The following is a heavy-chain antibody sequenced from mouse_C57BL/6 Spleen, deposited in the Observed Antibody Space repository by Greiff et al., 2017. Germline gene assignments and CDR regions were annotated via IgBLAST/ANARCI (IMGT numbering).Heavy chain of an antibody. CDR3: ARGYYGSSYGYFDV. CDR2: INYDGSST. D-gene: IGHD1-1*01. V-gene: IGHV5-16*01. J-gene: IGHJ1*03. Sequence: EVKLVESEGGLVQPGSSMKLSCTASGFTFSDYYMAWVRQVPEKGLEWVANINYDGSSTYYLDSLKSRFIISRDNAKNILYLQMSSLKSEDTATYYCARGYYGSSYGYFDVWGTGTTGTVSS. CDR1: GFTFSDYY.